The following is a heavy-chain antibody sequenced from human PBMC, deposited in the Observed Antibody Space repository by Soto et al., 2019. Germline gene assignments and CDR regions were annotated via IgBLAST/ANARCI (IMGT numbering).Heavy chain of an antibody. D-gene: IGHD2-15*01. CDR3: ARINGGSPDF. CDR2: IHISGTT. J-gene: IGHJ4*02. CDR1: GGSMNAHF. V-gene: IGHV4-4*07. Sequence: SETLSLTCTVSGGSMNAHFWSWIRQSAGKGLEWIGHIHISGTTTYNPSLKSRITMSIDPPKNQLSLKLTSVTAADTAVYYCARINGGSPDFWGQGTLVTV.